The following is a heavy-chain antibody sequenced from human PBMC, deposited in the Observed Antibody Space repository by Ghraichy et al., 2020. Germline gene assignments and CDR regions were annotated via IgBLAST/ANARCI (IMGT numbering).Heavy chain of an antibody. V-gene: IGHV3-21*01. D-gene: IGHD1-26*01. CDR1: GFTFSSYS. Sequence: GGSLRLSCAASGFTFSSYSMNWVRQAPGKGLEWVSSISSSSSYIYYADSVKGRFTISRDNAKNSLYLQMNSLRAEDTAIYYCARLTGSYYNPWGQGTLVTVSS. CDR3: ARLTGSYYNP. CDR2: ISSSSSYI. J-gene: IGHJ5*02.